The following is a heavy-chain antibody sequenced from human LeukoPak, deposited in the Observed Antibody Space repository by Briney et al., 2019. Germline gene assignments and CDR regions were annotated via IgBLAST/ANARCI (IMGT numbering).Heavy chain of an antibody. Sequence: SETLSLTCTVSGGSISSYYWNWIRQPPGKRLEWIGYVHYSGSTNYNPSLRSRLTISVDTSKNQFSLRLSSVTAADTAVYYCARGVYDVLTGYYVSWDHYFMDVWGKGTTVTVSS. D-gene: IGHD3-9*01. CDR2: VHYSGST. CDR3: ARGVYDVLTGYYVSWDHYFMDV. J-gene: IGHJ6*03. CDR1: GGSISSYY. V-gene: IGHV4-59*01.